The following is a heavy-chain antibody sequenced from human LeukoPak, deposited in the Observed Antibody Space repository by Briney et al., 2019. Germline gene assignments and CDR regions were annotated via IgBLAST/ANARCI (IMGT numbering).Heavy chain of an antibody. J-gene: IGHJ3*02. V-gene: IGHV3-23*01. D-gene: IGHD6-13*01. CDR2: ISGNGVST. CDR1: GFTFSSYA. CDR3: ARVGSSSWSTNDAFDI. Sequence: GGSLRLSCAASGFTFSSYAMSWVRQAPGKGLEWVSGISGNGVSTSYADSVKGLFTISRDNSKNTLYLQMNSLRAEDTAVYYCARVGSSSWSTNDAFDIWGQGTMVTVSS.